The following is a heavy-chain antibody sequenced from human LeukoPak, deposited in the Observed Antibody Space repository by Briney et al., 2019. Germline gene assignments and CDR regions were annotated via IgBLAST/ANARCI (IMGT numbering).Heavy chain of an antibody. J-gene: IGHJ4*02. CDR1: GGSISSGGYY. D-gene: IGHD3-3*01. CDR2: IYHSGSA. V-gene: IGHV4-30-2*01. Sequence: PSQTLSLTCTVSGGSISSGGYYWSWIRQPPGKGLEWIGYIYHSGSAYYNPSLKSRVTISVDRSKNQFSLKLSSVTAADTAVYYCARGPTIFGVVTFDYWGQGTLVTVSS. CDR3: ARGPTIFGVVTFDY.